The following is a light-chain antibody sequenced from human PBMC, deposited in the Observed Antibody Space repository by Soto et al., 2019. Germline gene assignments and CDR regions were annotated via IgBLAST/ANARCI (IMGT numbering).Light chain of an antibody. Sequence: QSSLTQPPSVSGSPGQSVTISCTGTSSDVGSYNRVSWYQQPPGTAPKLMIYEVSNRPSGVPDRFSGSKSGNTASLTISGLQAEDEADYYCSLYTSSSRVVFGGGTKLTVL. CDR1: SSDVGSYNR. V-gene: IGLV2-18*01. CDR2: EVS. J-gene: IGLJ2*01. CDR3: SLYTSSSRVV.